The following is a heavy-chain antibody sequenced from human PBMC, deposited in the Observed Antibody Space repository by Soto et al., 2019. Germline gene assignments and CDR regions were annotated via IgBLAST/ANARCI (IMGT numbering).Heavy chain of an antibody. CDR3: ARSSHYNHNALDM. V-gene: IGHV4-34*01. CDR1: GGSFSDFY. J-gene: IGHJ3*02. Sequence: PSETLSLTCAVYGGSFSDFYWSWIRQPPGKGLEWIGEVNHSGRTNYNPSLKSRLIMSVDTSKSQFSLKLSSVTAADTAVYYCARSSHYNHNALDMWGQGTMVTVSS. D-gene: IGHD3-10*01. CDR2: VNHSGRT.